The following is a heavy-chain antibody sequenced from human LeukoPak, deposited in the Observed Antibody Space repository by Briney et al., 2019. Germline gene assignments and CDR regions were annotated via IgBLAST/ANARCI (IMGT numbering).Heavy chain of an antibody. D-gene: IGHD3-10*01. CDR2: ISSTSSK. CDR1: GFTFSSYS. CDR3: ARATSYGRFDY. J-gene: IGHJ4*02. V-gene: IGHV3-48*01. Sequence: GGSLRLSCAASGFTFSSYSMNWVRQAPGKGLEWVSYISSTSSKYYADSVKGRFTVSRDNDKSSLYLQMNSLRAEDTALYCCARATSYGRFDYWGQGTLVTVSS.